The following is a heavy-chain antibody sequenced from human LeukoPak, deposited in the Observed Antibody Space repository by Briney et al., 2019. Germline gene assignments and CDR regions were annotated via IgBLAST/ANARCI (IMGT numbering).Heavy chain of an antibody. Sequence: GGSLRLSCAASGFTFSSYAMHWVRQAPGKGLEWVSSISSSSSYIYYADSVKGRFTISRDNAKNSLYLQMNSLRAEDTAVYYCAGLAVAAHRPFDYWGQGTLVTVSS. D-gene: IGHD6-19*01. V-gene: IGHV3-21*01. CDR3: AGLAVAAHRPFDY. CDR1: GFTFSSYA. CDR2: ISSSSSYI. J-gene: IGHJ4*02.